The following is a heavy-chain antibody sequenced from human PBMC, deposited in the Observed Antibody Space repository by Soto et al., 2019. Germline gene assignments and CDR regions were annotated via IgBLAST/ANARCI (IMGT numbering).Heavy chain of an antibody. CDR1: GYTFTSYG. Sequence: QVQLVQSGAEVKKPGASVKVSCKASGYTFTSYGISWVRQAPGQGLEWMGWISAYNGNTNYAQKLQGKVTMTTDTSTSTAYMELRSLRSDDTAVYYCARDLALFIAAAGPQGDYWGQGTLVTVSS. J-gene: IGHJ4*02. V-gene: IGHV1-18*01. CDR3: ARDLALFIAAAGPQGDY. CDR2: ISAYNGNT. D-gene: IGHD6-13*01.